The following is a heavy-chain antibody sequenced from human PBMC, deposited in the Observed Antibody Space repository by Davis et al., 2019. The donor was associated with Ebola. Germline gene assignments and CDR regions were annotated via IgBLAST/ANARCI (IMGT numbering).Heavy chain of an antibody. CDR2: IRYDGSNK. Sequence: GGSLRLSCAASGFTFSSYGMHWVRQAPGKGLEWVAFIRYDGSNKYYADSVKGRFTISRDNSKNTLYLQMNSLRAEDTAVYYCAKDAGGSVDPQIPDYWGQGTLVTVSS. CDR1: GFTFSSYG. J-gene: IGHJ4*02. D-gene: IGHD3-16*01. CDR3: AKDAGGSVDPQIPDY. V-gene: IGHV3-30*02.